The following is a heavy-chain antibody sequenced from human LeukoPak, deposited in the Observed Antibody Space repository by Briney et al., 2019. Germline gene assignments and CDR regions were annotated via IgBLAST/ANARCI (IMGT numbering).Heavy chain of an antibody. CDR1: GGSISNYY. D-gene: IGHD3-22*01. CDR3: ARTDDSSGYYLDY. Sequence: PSETLSLTCTMSGGSISNYYWSWIRQPPGKGLEWIGYIYSSGSTNYNPSLRSRVTISVDTSKNQFSLKLSSVTAADTAVYYCARTDDSSGYYLDYWGQGTLVTVSS. J-gene: IGHJ4*02. V-gene: IGHV4-59*01. CDR2: IYSSGST.